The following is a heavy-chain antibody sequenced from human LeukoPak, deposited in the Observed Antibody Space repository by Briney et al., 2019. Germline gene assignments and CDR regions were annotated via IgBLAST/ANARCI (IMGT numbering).Heavy chain of an antibody. CDR1: SGSFSGYH. D-gene: IGHD1-26*01. CDR2: INHSGST. CDR3: ASLRERSYYARGFDY. Sequence: SSETLSLTCAVYSGSFSGYHWSWIRQPPGKGLEWLGEINHSGSTKYNPSLKSRVTISLDTFKNQFSLKLSSVTAADTAVFYCASLRERSYYARGFDYWGQGTLVTVSS. V-gene: IGHV4-34*01. J-gene: IGHJ4*02.